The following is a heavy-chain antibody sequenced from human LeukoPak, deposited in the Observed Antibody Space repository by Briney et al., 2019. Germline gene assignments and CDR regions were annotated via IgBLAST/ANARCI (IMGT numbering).Heavy chain of an antibody. Sequence: GGSLRLSCAASGFTFSNAWMSWVRQAPEKGLEWVSYISSSGSTIYYADSAKGRFTISRDNAKNSLYLQLNSLRAEDTAVYYCARVRFSDYWGQGTLVTVSS. J-gene: IGHJ4*02. CDR1: GFTFSNAW. V-gene: IGHV3-11*04. CDR3: ARVRFSDY. CDR2: ISSSGSTI. D-gene: IGHD3-3*01.